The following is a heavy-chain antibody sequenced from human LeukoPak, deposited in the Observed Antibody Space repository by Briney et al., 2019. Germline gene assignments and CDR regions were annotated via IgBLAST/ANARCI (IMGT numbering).Heavy chain of an antibody. CDR1: GYTFSNFD. Sequence: GASVKVSCKASGYTFSNFDVNWVRQAPGQGLEWMAWMNPGSGDTGYEGKFQARLTMSSNTSITTASMELSSLTSEGTAVYYCARSRRGYYMDVWGKGTTVIVSS. V-gene: IGHV1-8*02. J-gene: IGHJ6*03. CDR2: MNPGSGDT. CDR3: ARSRRGYYMDV.